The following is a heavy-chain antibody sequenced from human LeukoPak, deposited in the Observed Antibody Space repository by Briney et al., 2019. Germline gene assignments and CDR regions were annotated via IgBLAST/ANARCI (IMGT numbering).Heavy chain of an antibody. D-gene: IGHD2-2*01. V-gene: IGHV3-43*02. CDR3: AKDKHTNLIHYFGS. J-gene: IGHJ4*02. CDR2: ITGNGAVA. CDR1: GFTFDDYV. Sequence: PGGSLRLSCAASGFTFDDYVMPWVRHAPGKGLEWVSLITGNGAVAYYADSVKGRFTISRDNSKNSPYLQMNSLRAEDTALYFCAKDKHTNLIHYFGSCGQGTLVTVSS.